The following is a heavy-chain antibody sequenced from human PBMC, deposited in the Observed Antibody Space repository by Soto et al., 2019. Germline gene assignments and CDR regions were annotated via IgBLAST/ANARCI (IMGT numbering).Heavy chain of an antibody. D-gene: IGHD2-21*02. CDR3: ARDLWGYCGTDCYPLDV. CDR1: GGSITGYY. V-gene: IGHV4-59*01. CDR2: MYKTGST. J-gene: IGHJ6*02. Sequence: SETLSLTCTVSGGSITGYYWRWIRQPPGKGLEWIGYMYKTGSTVYNPSFKSRVTISVDTSKNQFSLKLNSVTAADTAVYYCARDLWGYCGTDCYPLDVWGQGTTVTVS.